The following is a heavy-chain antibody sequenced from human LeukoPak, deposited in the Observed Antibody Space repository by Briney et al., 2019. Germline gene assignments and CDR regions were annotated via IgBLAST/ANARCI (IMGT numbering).Heavy chain of an antibody. CDR1: GYTFTSYG. D-gene: IGHD1-26*01. CDR2: ISAYNGNT. J-gene: IGHJ5*02. V-gene: IGHV1-18*01. CDR3: ARLSYYSNWFDP. Sequence: ASVKVSCKASGYTFTSYGISWVRQAPGQGLEWMGWISAYNGNTNYAQRLQGRVTMTTDTSTSTAYMELRSLRSDDTAVYYCARLSYYSNWFDPWGQGALVTVSS.